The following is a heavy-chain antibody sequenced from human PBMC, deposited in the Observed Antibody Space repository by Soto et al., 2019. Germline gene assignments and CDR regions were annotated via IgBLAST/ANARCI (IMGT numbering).Heavy chain of an antibody. CDR1: GYTFTGYY. D-gene: IGHD2-15*01. V-gene: IGHV1-2*02. CDR2: INPKSGGT. Sequence: GASVKVSCKASGYTFTGYYMHWVGQAPGQGLEWMGWINPKSGGTNYAQKFQGRVTMTRDTSISTASMELSRLRSDDTAVYYCATIRPVVYYYSYGMDLWPQGTTVTVSS. J-gene: IGHJ6*02. CDR3: ATIRPVVYYYSYGMDL.